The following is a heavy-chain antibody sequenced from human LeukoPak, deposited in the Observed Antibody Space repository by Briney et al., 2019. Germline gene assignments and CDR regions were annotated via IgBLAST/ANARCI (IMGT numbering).Heavy chain of an antibody. D-gene: IGHD3-16*01. CDR3: ARAGADSYGAFDI. CDR1: GFTFSSYG. J-gene: IGHJ3*02. V-gene: IGHV3-33*01. CDR2: IWYDGSNK. Sequence: PGGSMRLSCAAYGFTFSSYGMHWVRQAPGKGLEWVAVIWYDGSNKYYADSVKGRFTISRDNSKNTLYLQMNSLRAEDTAVYYCARAGADSYGAFDIWGQGTMVTASS.